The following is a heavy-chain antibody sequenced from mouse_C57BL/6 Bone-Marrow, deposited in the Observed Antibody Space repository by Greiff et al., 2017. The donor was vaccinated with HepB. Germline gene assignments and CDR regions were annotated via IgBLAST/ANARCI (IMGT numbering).Heavy chain of an antibody. CDR3: ARAWFAY. Sequence: EVKLQESGGDLVKPGGSLKLSCAASGFTFSSSGLSWVRQTPDKRLEWVATISSGGSYTYYPDSVKGRFTISRDNAKNTLYLQMSSLKSEDTAMYYCARAWFAYWGQGTLVTVSA. CDR1: GFTFSSSG. CDR2: ISSGGSYT. V-gene: IGHV5-6*01. J-gene: IGHJ3*01.